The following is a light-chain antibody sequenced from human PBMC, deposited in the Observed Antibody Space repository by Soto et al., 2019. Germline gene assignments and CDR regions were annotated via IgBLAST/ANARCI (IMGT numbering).Light chain of an antibody. V-gene: IGKV1-5*03. CDR2: KAS. CDR1: QSISSW. CDR3: QQYNSYWT. Sequence: DIQMTQSPSTLSASVGDRVTITCRASQSISSWLAWYQQRPGKAPKFLIYKASILESGVPSRFSGSGSGTEFTLTISSLQPDDFATYYCQQYNSYWTFGQGTKVDIK. J-gene: IGKJ1*01.